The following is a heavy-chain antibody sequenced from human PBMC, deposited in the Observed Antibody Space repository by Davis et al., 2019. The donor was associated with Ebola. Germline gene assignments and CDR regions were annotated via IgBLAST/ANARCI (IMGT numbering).Heavy chain of an antibody. CDR1: GYTLTELS. D-gene: IGHD6-13*01. CDR2: FDPEDGET. V-gene: IGHV1-24*01. CDR3: ATDFRRSTAAGNRYYFDY. Sequence: ASVKVSCKVSGYTLTELSMHWVRQAPGKGLEWMGGFDPEDGETIYAQKFQGRVTMTEDTSTDTAYMELSSLRSEDTAVYYCATDFRRSTAAGNRYYFDYWGQGTLVTVSS. J-gene: IGHJ4*02.